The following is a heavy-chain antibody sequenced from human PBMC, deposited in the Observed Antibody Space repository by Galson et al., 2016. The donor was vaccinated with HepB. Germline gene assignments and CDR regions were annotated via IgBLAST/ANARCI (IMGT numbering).Heavy chain of an antibody. CDR2: MSGGGHT. Sequence: SLRLSCAASGFTFSSYEMNWVRQAPGKGLAWVSAMSGGGHTFYADSVKGRFTISRDNSKNTLFLEMNGLRAEDTAIYYCSTNTTTAAMDVWGKGTTVIVS. CDR3: STNTTTAAMDV. V-gene: IGHV3-23*01. CDR1: GFTFSSYE. D-gene: IGHD2-8*01. J-gene: IGHJ6*03.